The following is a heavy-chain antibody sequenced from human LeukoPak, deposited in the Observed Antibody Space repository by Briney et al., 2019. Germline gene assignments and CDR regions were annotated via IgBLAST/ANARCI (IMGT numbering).Heavy chain of an antibody. CDR1: GYTFTGYY. CDR2: INPNSGGT. V-gene: IGHV1-2*02. CDR3: ARDLGMATIESFPSDY. Sequence: ASVKVSCKASGYTFTGYYMHWVRQAPGQGLEWMGWINPNSGGTNYAQKFQGRVTMTRDTSISTAYMELSRLRSDDTAVYYCARDLGMATIESFPSDYWGQGTLVTVSS. J-gene: IGHJ4*02. D-gene: IGHD5-24*01.